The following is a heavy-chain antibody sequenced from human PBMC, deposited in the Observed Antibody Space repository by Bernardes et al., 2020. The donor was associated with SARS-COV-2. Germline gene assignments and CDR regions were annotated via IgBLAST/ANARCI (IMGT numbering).Heavy chain of an antibody. CDR1: GYTFTDFY. V-gene: IGHV1-2*04. Sequence: ASVKVSCKASGYTFTDFYMHWVRQAPGQGLEWMGWINPSSGGTSYAQKFQGWVTMTRDTSISTAYMELSRLRSDDTAVYYCARDIDTDMHWDYWGQGTLVTVSS. CDR3: ARDIDTDMHWDY. D-gene: IGHD5-18*01. J-gene: IGHJ4*02. CDR2: INPSSGGT.